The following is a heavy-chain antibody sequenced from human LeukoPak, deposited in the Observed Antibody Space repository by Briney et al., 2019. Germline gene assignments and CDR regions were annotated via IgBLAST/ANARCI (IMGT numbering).Heavy chain of an antibody. CDR3: ARDPGYYGSGTRGAFDI. Sequence: SETLSLTCTVSGGSFSIYYWSWIRQPAGKGLEWIGRIYTSGSTNYNPSLKSRVTMSVDTSKNQFSLKLSSVTAADTAMYYCARDPGYYGSGTRGAFDIWGQGTMVTVSS. D-gene: IGHD3-10*01. CDR1: GGSFSIYY. V-gene: IGHV4-4*07. J-gene: IGHJ3*02. CDR2: IYTSGST.